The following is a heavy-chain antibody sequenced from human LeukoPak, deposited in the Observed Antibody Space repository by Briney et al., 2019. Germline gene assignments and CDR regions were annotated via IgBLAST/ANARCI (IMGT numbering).Heavy chain of an antibody. CDR1: GFTFSSYE. D-gene: IGHD2-2*01. CDR2: IISSSSTI. Sequence: GGSLRLSCAASGFTFSSYEMNWVRQAPGKGLEWVSYIISSSSTIYYADSVKGRFTISRDNAKNSLYLQMNSLRAEDTAVYYCARDRELGYCSSTSCYPFYYYGMDVWGQGTTVTVSS. CDR3: ARDRELGYCSSTSCYPFYYYGMDV. V-gene: IGHV3-48*03. J-gene: IGHJ6*02.